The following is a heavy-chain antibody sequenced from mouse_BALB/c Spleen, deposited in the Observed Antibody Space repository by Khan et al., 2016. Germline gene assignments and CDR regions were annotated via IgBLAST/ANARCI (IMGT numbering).Heavy chain of an antibody. D-gene: IGHD1-1*01. J-gene: IGHJ2*01. CDR2: LVPSSGYT. CDR3: AREGIITAIFDC. CDR1: GYTFTSHT. V-gene: IGHV1-4*02. Sequence: QVQLQQSAVELAGPGASVKMSCRASGYTFTSHTLQWITPRPGQGLEWIGNLVPSSGYTEYNHQFKDKTTLTADKPSNTAYMHLNSLTSEDSAVYNCAREGIITAIFDCWGQGTTLTVSS.